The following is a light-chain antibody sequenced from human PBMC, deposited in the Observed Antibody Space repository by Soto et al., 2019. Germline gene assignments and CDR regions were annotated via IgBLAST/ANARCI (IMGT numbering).Light chain of an antibody. CDR3: QQYGSSPRT. CDR1: QSVSSNY. Sequence: EIVLAQSPATLSLSPGERATFSCRASQSVSSNYLAWYQQKPGQAPRLLIYGAFKRATGIPDRFSGSGSGTDFTLTISRMEPEDFAVYCCQQYGSSPRTFGQGTKVDIK. V-gene: IGKV3-20*01. J-gene: IGKJ1*01. CDR2: GAF.